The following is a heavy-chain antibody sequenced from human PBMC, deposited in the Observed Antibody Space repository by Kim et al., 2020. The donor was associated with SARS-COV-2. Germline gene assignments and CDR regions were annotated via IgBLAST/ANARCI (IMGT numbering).Heavy chain of an antibody. V-gene: IGHV4-59*01. Sequence: SETLSLTCTVSGGSISSYYWSWIRQPPGKGLEWIGYIYYSGSTNYNPSLKSRVTISVDTSKNQFSLKLSSVTAADTAVYYCAGQYQLLFKDWFDPWGQGTLVTVSS. J-gene: IGHJ5*02. CDR3: AGQYQLLFKDWFDP. D-gene: IGHD2-2*01. CDR2: IYYSGST. CDR1: GGSISSYY.